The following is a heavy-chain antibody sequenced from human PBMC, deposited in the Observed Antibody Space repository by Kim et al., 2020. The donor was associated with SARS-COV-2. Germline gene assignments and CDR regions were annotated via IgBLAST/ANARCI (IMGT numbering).Heavy chain of an antibody. Sequence: GESLKISCKGSGYSFTSYWISWVRQMPGKGLEWMGRIDPSDSYTNYSPSFQGHVTISADKSISTAYLQWSSLKASDTAMYYCARSPPGYYDSSGYYYNPHSFDYWGQGTLVTVSS. CDR1: GYSFTSYW. D-gene: IGHD3-22*01. CDR3: ARSPPGYYDSSGYYYNPHSFDY. J-gene: IGHJ4*02. V-gene: IGHV5-10-1*01. CDR2: IDPSDSYT.